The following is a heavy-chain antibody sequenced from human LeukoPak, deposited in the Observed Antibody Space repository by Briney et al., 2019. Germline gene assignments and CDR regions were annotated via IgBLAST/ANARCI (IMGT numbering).Heavy chain of an antibody. J-gene: IGHJ5*02. Sequence: SETLSLTCTVTGGSISSYYWSWIRQPPGKGLEWIGYMFYSGSTNYNPSLKSRVTISVDTSKNQFSLKLSSVTAADTAVYYCASDFWSGYNHWGQGTLVTVSS. CDR2: MFYSGST. CDR3: ASDFWSGYNH. V-gene: IGHV4-59*01. CDR1: GGSISSYY. D-gene: IGHD3-3*01.